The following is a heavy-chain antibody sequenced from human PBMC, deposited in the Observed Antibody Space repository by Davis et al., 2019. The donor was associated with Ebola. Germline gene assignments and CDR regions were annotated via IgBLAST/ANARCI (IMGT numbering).Heavy chain of an antibody. Sequence: SETLSLTCTVSGDSISTYYWSWIRQPPGKGLEWIGYIYYSGSTNYNPSLKSRVTISVDTSKNQFSLKLSSVTAADTAVYYCAREGGYYFDYWGQGTLVTVSS. D-gene: IGHD3-3*01. V-gene: IGHV4-59*01. J-gene: IGHJ4*02. CDR2: IYYSGST. CDR1: GDSISTYY. CDR3: AREGGYYFDY.